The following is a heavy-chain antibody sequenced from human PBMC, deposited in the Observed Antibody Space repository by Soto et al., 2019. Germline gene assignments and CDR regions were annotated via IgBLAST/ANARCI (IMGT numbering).Heavy chain of an antibody. Sequence: PSETLSLTCTVSGGSISSGGYYWSWIRQSPGKGLEWIGYIYYSGSTNYNPSLKSRVTISVDTSKNQFSLNLTSVTAADTAVYYCARHGSSTVVIPDYWGQGILVTVSS. CDR3: ARHGSSTVVIPDY. CDR2: IYYSGST. D-gene: IGHD2-21*01. J-gene: IGHJ4*02. CDR1: GGSISSGGYY. V-gene: IGHV4-61*08.